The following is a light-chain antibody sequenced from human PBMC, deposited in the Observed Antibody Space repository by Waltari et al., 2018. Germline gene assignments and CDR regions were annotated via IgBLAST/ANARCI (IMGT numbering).Light chain of an antibody. Sequence: QSALTQPASVSASLGQSITISCTGTSSDVATYNRVSWYQQYPGKAPELILYDVDNRPSGVSNRFSGSKSGNTASLTIYGLQSEDEADYYCCSYAGLGIYVFGTGTKVTVL. V-gene: IGLV2-23*02. CDR1: SSDVATYNR. J-gene: IGLJ1*01. CDR3: CSYAGLGIYV. CDR2: DVD.